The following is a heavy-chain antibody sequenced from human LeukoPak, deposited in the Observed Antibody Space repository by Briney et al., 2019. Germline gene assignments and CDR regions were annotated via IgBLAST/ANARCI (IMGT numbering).Heavy chain of an antibody. CDR1: GFTFSSYS. V-gene: IGHV3-21*01. J-gene: IGHJ3*02. D-gene: IGHD2-2*01. CDR2: ISSSSSYI. Sequence: GGSLRLSCAASGFTFSSYSMNWVRQAPGKGLEWVSSISSSSSYIYYADSVKGRCTISRDNAKNSLYLQMNSLRAEDTAVYYCARDSYCSSTSCYGVKAEEDAFDIWGQGTMVTVSS. CDR3: ARDSYCSSTSCYGVKAEEDAFDI.